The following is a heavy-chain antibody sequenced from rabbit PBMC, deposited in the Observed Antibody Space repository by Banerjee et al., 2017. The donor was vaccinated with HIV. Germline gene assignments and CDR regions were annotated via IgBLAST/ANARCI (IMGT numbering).Heavy chain of an antibody. Sequence: QLQLEESGGDLVKPEGSLTLTCTASGFDFSSSYWICWVRQAPGKGLEWIACTYTDVGSIVYATWAKGRFTISKPSSTTVTLQMTSLTAADTATYFCARHVHFVGSDLWGPGTLVTVS. CDR1: GFDFSSSYW. J-gene: IGHJ4*01. D-gene: IGHD3-1*01. CDR2: TYTDVGSI. CDR3: ARHVHFVGSDL. V-gene: IGHV1S45*01.